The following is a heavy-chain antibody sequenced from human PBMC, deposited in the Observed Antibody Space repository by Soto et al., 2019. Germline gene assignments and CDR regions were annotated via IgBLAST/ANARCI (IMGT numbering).Heavy chain of an antibody. CDR2: ISGSGGST. D-gene: IGHD3-3*01. Sequence: GGSLRLSCAASGFTFSSYAMSWVRQAPGKGLEWVSAISGSGGSTYYADSVKGRFTISRDNSKNTLYLQMNSLRAEDTAVYYCAAQEGTYYDFWSGYYPTDYWGQGTLVTVSS. J-gene: IGHJ4*02. V-gene: IGHV3-23*01. CDR3: AAQEGTYYDFWSGYYPTDY. CDR1: GFTFSSYA.